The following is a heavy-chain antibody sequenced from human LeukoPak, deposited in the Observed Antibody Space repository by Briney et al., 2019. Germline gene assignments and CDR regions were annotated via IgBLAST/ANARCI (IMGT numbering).Heavy chain of an antibody. D-gene: IGHD3-22*01. CDR3: AKASGYDSSGYHDY. CDR1: EFTFSSYA. CDR2: ISGSGEST. V-gene: IGHV3-23*01. Sequence: PGGSLRLSCGASEFTFSSYAMSWVRQAPGKGLEWGSSISGSGESTYYADSVKGRLTISRDNSKNRLYLQMNSLRAEDTAVYYCAKASGYDSSGYHDYWGPGTLVTVSS. J-gene: IGHJ4*02.